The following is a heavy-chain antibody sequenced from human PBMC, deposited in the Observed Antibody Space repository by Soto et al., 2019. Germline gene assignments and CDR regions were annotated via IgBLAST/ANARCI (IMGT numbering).Heavy chain of an antibody. V-gene: IGHV3-9*01. CDR3: AKVGRGGDYRNAFDI. CDR1: GFTFDDYA. J-gene: IGHJ3*02. Sequence: PGGSLRLSCAASGFTFDDYAMHWVRQAPGKGLEWVSGISWNSGSIGYADSVKGRFTISRDNAKNSLYLQMNSLRAEDTALYYCAKVGRGGDYRNAFDIWGQGTMVTVSS. D-gene: IGHD4-17*01. CDR2: ISWNSGSI.